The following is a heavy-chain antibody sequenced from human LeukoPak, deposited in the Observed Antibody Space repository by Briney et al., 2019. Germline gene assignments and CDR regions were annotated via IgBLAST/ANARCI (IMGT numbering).Heavy chain of an antibody. CDR3: AKDYYGSGSYGWFDY. J-gene: IGHJ4*02. V-gene: IGHV3-23*01. D-gene: IGHD3-10*01. CDR2: ISGSGDRT. CDR1: GFTSSSSA. Sequence: PGGSLRLSCAASGFTSSSSAMSWVRQAPGKGLEWVSTISGSGDRTYYADSVKGRFTISRDNSKNTLFLHMNSLRAEDTAVYSCAKDYYGSGSYGWFDYWGQGTLVTVSS.